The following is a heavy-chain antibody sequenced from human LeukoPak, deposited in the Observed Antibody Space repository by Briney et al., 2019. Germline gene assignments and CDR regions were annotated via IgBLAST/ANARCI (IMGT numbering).Heavy chain of an antibody. CDR2: IWHDGSNK. D-gene: IGHD5/OR15-5a*01. V-gene: IGHV3-33*08. CDR1: GFTFSGYP. CDR3: ARDLRKFSVYGMDV. Sequence: GGSLRLSCAASGFTFSGYPMHWVRQAPGKGLEWVAVIWHDGSNKYYADSVKGRFTISRDNSKNTLYLQMNSLRAEDTAVYYCARDLRKFSVYGMDVWGQGTTVTVSS. J-gene: IGHJ6*02.